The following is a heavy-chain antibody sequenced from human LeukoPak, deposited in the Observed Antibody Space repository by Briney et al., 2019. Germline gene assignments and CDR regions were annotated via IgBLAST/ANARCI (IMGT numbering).Heavy chain of an antibody. CDR1: GYTFTSYG. CDR3: ARDLNSASRDHVDPPAYYYYGMDV. D-gene: IGHD2-2*01. CDR2: ISAYNGNT. Sequence: GASVKVSCKASGYTFTSYGISWVRQAPGQGLEWMGGISAYNGNTNYAQKLQSRVTMTTDTSTSTAYIELKIARSDDTAVYYRARDLNSASRDHVDPPAYYYYGMDVWGQGTTVTVSS. J-gene: IGHJ6*02. V-gene: IGHV1-18*01.